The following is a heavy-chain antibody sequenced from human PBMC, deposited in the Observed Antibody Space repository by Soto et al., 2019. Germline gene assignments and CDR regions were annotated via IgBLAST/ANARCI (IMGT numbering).Heavy chain of an antibody. D-gene: IGHD3-10*01. V-gene: IGHV3-21*06. J-gene: IGHJ4*02. CDR3: ARDIGEMSAV. Sequence: LRLSCTGSGFTFSSSTMTWVRQGPGKGLEWVSSISSSSSYIYSADSLKGRFTISRDNAKNSLYLQMNSLRAEDTAVYYCARDIGEMSAVWGQGTQVTVSS. CDR1: GFTFSSST. CDR2: ISSSSSYI.